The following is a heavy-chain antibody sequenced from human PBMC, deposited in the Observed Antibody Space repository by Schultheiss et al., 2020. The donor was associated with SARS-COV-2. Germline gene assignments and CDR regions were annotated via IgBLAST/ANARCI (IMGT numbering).Heavy chain of an antibody. CDR1: GFTFSDHY. V-gene: IGHV3-30*18. Sequence: GGSLRLSCAASGFTFSDHYMDWVRQAPGKGLEWVAVISYDGDNKYYADSVKGRFSISRDNSKNTLHLQMNSLRAEDTAVYYCANPPPGQGVFNIWGQGTVVTVSS. CDR2: ISYDGDNK. D-gene: IGHD2-8*01. CDR3: ANPPPGQGVFNI. J-gene: IGHJ3*02.